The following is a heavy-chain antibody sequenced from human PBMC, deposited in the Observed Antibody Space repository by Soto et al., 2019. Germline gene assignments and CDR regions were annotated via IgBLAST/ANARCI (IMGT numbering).Heavy chain of an antibody. CDR2: ISYDGSNK. V-gene: IGHV3-30-3*01. D-gene: IGHD6-19*01. CDR3: ARDRLAVAGTGEPQYYFDY. Sequence: QVQLVESGGGVVQPGRSLRLSCAASGFTFSSYAMHWVRQAPGKGLEWVAVISYDGSNKYYADSVKGRFTISRDNSKNTLYLQMNSLRAEDTAVYYCARDRLAVAGTGEPQYYFDYWGQGTLVTVSS. CDR1: GFTFSSYA. J-gene: IGHJ4*01.